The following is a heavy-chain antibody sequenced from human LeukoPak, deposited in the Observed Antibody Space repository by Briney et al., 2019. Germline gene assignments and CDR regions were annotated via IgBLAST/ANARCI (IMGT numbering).Heavy chain of an antibody. J-gene: IGHJ3*02. D-gene: IGHD5-12*01. CDR3: ARDRRWGIVATARIHAFDI. Sequence: GGSLRLSCAASGFTFSAYWMHWVRQVPGKGLVWVSRINPDGSDTNYADSVKGRFTLSRDNAKNTLYLQMNSLRAEDTAVYYCARDRRWGIVATARIHAFDIWGQGTMVTVSS. CDR2: INPDGSDT. V-gene: IGHV3-74*01. CDR1: GFTFSAYW.